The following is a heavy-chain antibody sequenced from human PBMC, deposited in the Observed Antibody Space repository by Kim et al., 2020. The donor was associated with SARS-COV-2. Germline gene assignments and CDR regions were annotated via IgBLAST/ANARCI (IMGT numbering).Heavy chain of an antibody. D-gene: IGHD5-18*01. Sequence: AFTAPLQGTFTLSRYDSKNTAYLQLNSLKTEDTAVYYCTRHDTTIAPIDVWGQGTTVTVSS. J-gene: IGHJ6*02. CDR3: TRHDTTIAPIDV. V-gene: IGHV3-73*01.